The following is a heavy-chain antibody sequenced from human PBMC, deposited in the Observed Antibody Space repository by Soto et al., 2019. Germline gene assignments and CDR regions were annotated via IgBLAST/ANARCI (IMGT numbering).Heavy chain of an antibody. J-gene: IGHJ4*02. Sequence: SGPTLVNPTQTLTLTCTFSGFSLSTGVGVGWIRQPPGKALEWLALIYWDDDNRYSPSLKSRLTITKDTSKNQVVLTMTNMDPVDTATYYCAHRGSMVAVFDAWGLGTLVTVSS. CDR1: GFSLSTGVG. CDR3: AHRGSMVAVFDA. CDR2: IYWDDDN. V-gene: IGHV2-5*02. D-gene: IGHD2-15*01.